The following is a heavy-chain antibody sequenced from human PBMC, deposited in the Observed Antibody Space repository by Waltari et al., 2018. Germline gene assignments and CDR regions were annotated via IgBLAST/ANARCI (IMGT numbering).Heavy chain of an antibody. Sequence: ARLEESGGGSVQVGGSLRLSCRVSGFSVGDYIFHWLRQVPGKGLEWVALRNGDGDKAFSADSVKGRFTSSNDKRTNSLFLQMDSLRRDDTGFYFCAKQLYCGDNCYGNHFDYLGQGTLVTVSS. CDR2: RNGDGDKA. CDR1: GFSVGDYI. D-gene: IGHD2-21*01. V-gene: IGHV3-43*01. CDR3: AKQLYCGDNCYGNHFDY. J-gene: IGHJ4*02.